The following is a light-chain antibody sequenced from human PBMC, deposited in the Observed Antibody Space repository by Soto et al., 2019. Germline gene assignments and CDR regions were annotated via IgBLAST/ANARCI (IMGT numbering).Light chain of an antibody. CDR3: SSYTSSTLGLV. Sequence: QSALTQPASVSGSPGQSITISCTGTSSDVGGYNYVSWYQQQPGKAPKLMIYDVSNRPSGVSNRFSGAKSGNTASLTISGRQAEDEADYYCSSYTSSTLGLVFGGGTKLTVL. CDR1: SSDVGGYNY. CDR2: DVS. J-gene: IGLJ2*01. V-gene: IGLV2-14*03.